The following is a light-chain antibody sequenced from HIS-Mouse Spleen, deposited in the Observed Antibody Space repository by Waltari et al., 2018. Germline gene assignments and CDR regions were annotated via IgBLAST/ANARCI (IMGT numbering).Light chain of an antibody. CDR2: EGS. V-gene: IGLV2-23*01. Sequence: QSALPQPASVPGSPGKSITIACTGTSSDVGSYNLVSWYHQHPGKAPKLMIYEGSKRPSGVSNRFSGSKSGNTASLTISGLQAEDEADYYCCSYAGSSTWVFGGGTKLTVL. CDR1: SSDVGSYNL. CDR3: CSYAGSSTWV. J-gene: IGLJ3*02.